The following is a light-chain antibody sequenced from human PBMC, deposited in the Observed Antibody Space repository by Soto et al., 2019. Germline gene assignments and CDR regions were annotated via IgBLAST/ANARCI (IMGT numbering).Light chain of an antibody. CDR2: DVS. CDR3: SSYTSSSTLEV. V-gene: IGLV2-14*01. Sequence: ALTQPASVSGSPGQSITISCTGTSSDVGGYNYVSWYQQHPGKAPKLMIYDVSNRPSGVSNRFSGSKSGNTASLTISGLQAEDEADYYCSSYTSSSTLEVFGTGTKVTVL. J-gene: IGLJ1*01. CDR1: SSDVGGYNY.